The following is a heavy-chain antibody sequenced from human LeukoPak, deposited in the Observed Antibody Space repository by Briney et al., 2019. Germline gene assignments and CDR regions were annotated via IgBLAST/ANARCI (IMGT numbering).Heavy chain of an antibody. CDR1: GYSFTSYW. CDR2: IYPGDSDT. D-gene: IGHD6-13*01. V-gene: IGHV5-51*01. Sequence: GESLKISCKGSGYSFTSYWIGWVRQMPGKGLEWMGIIYPGDSDTRCSPSFQGQVTISADKSISTAYLQWSSLKASDTAMYYCARHGSSSWYGEVDYYYGMDVWGKGTTVTVSS. J-gene: IGHJ6*04. CDR3: ARHGSSSWYGEVDYYYGMDV.